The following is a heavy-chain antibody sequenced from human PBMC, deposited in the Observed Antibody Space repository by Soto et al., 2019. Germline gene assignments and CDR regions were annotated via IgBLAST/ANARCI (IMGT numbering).Heavy chain of an antibody. J-gene: IGHJ6*02. CDR1: GVTVSSCA. V-gene: IGHV3-23*01. CDR3: AKGRSYYYYYGVDV. CDR2: IIDSGGST. Sequence: GGCIELSCAASGVTVSSCAMAWARQAPGKGLEWVSDIIDSGGSTYYADSVKGRFTISRDNSKSTLYLQMNSLRAEDTALYYCAKGRSYYYYYGVDVWGQGTSVTVSS.